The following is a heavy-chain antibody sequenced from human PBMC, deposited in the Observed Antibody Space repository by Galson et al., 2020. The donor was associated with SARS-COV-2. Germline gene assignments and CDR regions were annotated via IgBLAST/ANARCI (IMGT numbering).Heavy chain of an antibody. J-gene: IGHJ4*02. V-gene: IGHV3-48*01. Sequence: GGSLRLSCAVSGFTFSTYSMNWVRQAPGKGLEWVSYISSTSNTIYYADSVKGRFTISRDNAKNSLYLQMNSLRAEDTAVYYCASYCSSSSCYKGANDYWGQGTLVTVSS. D-gene: IGHD2-2*01. CDR3: ASYCSSSSCYKGANDY. CDR2: ISSTSNTI. CDR1: GFTFSTYS.